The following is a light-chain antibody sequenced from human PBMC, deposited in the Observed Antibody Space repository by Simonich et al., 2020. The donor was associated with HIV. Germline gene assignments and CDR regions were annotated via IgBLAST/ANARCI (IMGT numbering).Light chain of an antibody. CDR2: DAS. CDR3: QQYGTSPPLT. V-gene: IGKV3-20*01. CDR1: HSVSSN. J-gene: IGKJ4*01. Sequence: EIVMTQSPATLSVSPGERATLSCRASHSVSSNLAWYQQKPGQAPRLLIYDASNRATGIPARFSGSGSGTDFTLTISRLEPEDFAVYYCQQYGTSPPLTFGGGTKVEIK.